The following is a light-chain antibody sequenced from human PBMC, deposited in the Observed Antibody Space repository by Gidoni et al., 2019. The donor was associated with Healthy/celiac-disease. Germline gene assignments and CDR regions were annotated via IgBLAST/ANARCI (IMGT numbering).Light chain of an antibody. CDR1: QGISNY. V-gene: IGKV1-33*01. CDR2: DAS. J-gene: IGKJ1*01. CDR3: QQYDKLPWT. Sequence: DIQMTQSPSALSASVGERVTITCQASQGISNYLNWYQQKPGKAPKLLIYDASNFETGVPSRFSGSGSGTDFTFTISRLQPEDIATYYCQQYDKLPWTFGQGTKVEIK.